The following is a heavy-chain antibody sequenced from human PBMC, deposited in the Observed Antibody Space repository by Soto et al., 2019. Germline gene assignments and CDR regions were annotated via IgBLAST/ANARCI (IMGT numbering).Heavy chain of an antibody. CDR1: GGSISSGDYY. Sequence: QVQLQESGPGLVKPSQTLSLTCTVSGGSISSGDYYWNWIRQPPGKGLEWIGFIYNSGNTYYNPSLKNRVTISLDTSKNQFSLKLTSVTAADTAVYYCARNDYDYVWETPGGDSFDIWGQGTLVTVSS. V-gene: IGHV4-30-4*01. D-gene: IGHD3-16*01. CDR2: IYNSGNT. CDR3: ARNDYDYVWETPGGDSFDI. J-gene: IGHJ3*02.